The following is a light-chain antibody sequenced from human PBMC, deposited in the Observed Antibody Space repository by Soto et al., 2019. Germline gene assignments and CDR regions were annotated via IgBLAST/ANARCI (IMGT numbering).Light chain of an antibody. J-gene: IGKJ2*01. V-gene: IGKV3-15*01. Sequence: EVVMTQSLATLSASPGERVTLSCRASQNLGSSLAWYQQRPGQAPRLLLYGGSTRATGIPARFSGSGSGTEFTVTISSLQSEDFAVYYCQQYNYWPPYTFGQGTNLEFK. CDR2: GGS. CDR3: QQYNYWPPYT. CDR1: QNLGSS.